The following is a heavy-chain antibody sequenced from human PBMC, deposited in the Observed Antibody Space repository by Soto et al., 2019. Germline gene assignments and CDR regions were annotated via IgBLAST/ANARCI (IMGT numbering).Heavy chain of an antibody. Sequence: EVQLVESGGGLVQPGGSLRLSCAAPGFTFSSYDMHWVRQATGKGLEWVSAIGTAGDTYYPGSVKGRFTISRENAKNSLYLQMNSLRAGDTAVYYCARETGQGGFDYWGQGTLVTVSS. CDR3: ARETGQGGFDY. CDR2: IGTAGDT. J-gene: IGHJ4*02. V-gene: IGHV3-13*01. CDR1: GFTFSSYD. D-gene: IGHD1-1*01.